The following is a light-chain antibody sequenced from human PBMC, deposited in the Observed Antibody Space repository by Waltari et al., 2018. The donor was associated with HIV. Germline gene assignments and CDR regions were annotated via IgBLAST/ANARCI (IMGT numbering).Light chain of an antibody. CDR2: ENT. CDR3: GAWASSLTAADVV. Sequence: QSVLTQPPSVSAAPGQKVTISCSGSSSNIGNNYVSWYQAIPGTAPKLLTYENTNCPSVFPDRFSGAQSGTSATLGITGLQPWYEADDYCGAWASSLTAADVVFGGGTKLTVL. CDR1: SSNIGNNY. J-gene: IGLJ2*01. V-gene: IGLV1-51*02.